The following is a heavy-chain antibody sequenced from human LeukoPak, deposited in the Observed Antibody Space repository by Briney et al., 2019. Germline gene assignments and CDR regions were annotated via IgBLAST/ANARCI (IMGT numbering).Heavy chain of an antibody. CDR1: GFPFSSYE. Sequence: GGSLRLSCAASGFPFSSYEMNWVRQAPGKGLEWVAVIWYDGSNKYYADSVKGRFTISRDNSKNTLYLQMNSLRAEDTAVYYCARDLRKFQWLPSYFDYWGQGTLVTVSS. V-gene: IGHV3-33*08. CDR2: IWYDGSNK. D-gene: IGHD6-19*01. CDR3: ARDLRKFQWLPSYFDY. J-gene: IGHJ4*02.